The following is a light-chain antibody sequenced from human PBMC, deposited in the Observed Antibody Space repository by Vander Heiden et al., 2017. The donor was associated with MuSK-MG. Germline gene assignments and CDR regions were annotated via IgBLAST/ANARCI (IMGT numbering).Light chain of an antibody. CDR2: GAS. J-gene: IGKJ2*01. V-gene: IGKV3D-15*01. CDR3: QQYDTWPYT. Sequence: VLTQFPAPLSVSPGARLTLSCRARQIISSDLAWYQQKPGQAPRLLISGASTRATGVPARFSGSGSGTYFTLTISSLQSEDFAVYYCQQYDTWPYTFGQGTKLEIK. CDR1: QIISSD.